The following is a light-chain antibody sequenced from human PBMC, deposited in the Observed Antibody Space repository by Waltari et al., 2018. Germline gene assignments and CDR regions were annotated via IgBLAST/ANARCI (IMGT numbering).Light chain of an antibody. J-gene: IGLJ7*01. Sequence: QSVLTQPPSVSAAPGQRVTISCYGGSSNLGDNYLSWYHQFPGTAPKLLNYETTERPSGIPGRFAGSKSGTSATLDITGLQAGDEADYYCGTWDSSLSGAVFGGGTHLTVL. CDR1: SSNLGDNY. CDR3: GTWDSSLSGAV. CDR2: ETT. V-gene: IGLV1-51*02.